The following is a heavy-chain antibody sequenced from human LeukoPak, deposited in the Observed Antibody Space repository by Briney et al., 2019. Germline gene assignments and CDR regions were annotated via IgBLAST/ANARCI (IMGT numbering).Heavy chain of an antibody. D-gene: IGHD4-17*01. J-gene: IGHJ6*03. CDR2: ISSSSSTI. Sequence: HAGGSLRLSCAASGFTFSSYSMNWVRQAPGKGLEWVSYISSSSSTIYYADSVKGRFTISRDNAKNSLYLQMNSLRAEDTAVYYCAKMASLVTTVTNPSLYYYYYYMDVWGKGTTVTVSS. V-gene: IGHV3-48*01. CDR1: GFTFSSYS. CDR3: AKMASLVTTVTNPSLYYYYYYMDV.